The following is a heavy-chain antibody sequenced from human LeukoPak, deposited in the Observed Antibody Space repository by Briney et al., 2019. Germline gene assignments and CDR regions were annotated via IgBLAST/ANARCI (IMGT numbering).Heavy chain of an antibody. J-gene: IGHJ4*02. CDR3: AREGVHPKGGFDY. V-gene: IGHV4-59*01. CDR1: GGSISSYY. Sequence: SETLSLTCTVSGGSISSYYWSWIRQPPGKGLEWIGYIFYSGGTNYNPSLKSRVTISVDTSKNQFSLKLTSVTAADTAVYYCAREGVHPKGGFDYWGQGTLVTVSS. D-gene: IGHD1-1*01. CDR2: IFYSGGT.